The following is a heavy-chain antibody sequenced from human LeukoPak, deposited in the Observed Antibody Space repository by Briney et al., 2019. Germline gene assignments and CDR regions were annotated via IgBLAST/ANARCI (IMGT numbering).Heavy chain of an antibody. Sequence: ASVKVSCKASGYTFTTYAMHWVRQAPEQRLEWMGWINVGNGNTKYSQKFQGRVTITRDTSASTAYMELSSLRSEDTAVYYCARERSSSGRWFDPWGQGSLLTVSS. J-gene: IGHJ5*02. CDR1: GYTFTTYA. CDR2: INVGNGNT. V-gene: IGHV1-3*01. CDR3: ARERSSSGRWFDP. D-gene: IGHD6-13*01.